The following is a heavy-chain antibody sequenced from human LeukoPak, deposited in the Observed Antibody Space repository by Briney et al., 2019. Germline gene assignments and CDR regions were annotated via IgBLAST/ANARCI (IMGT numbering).Heavy chain of an antibody. CDR2: IYYSGST. Sequence: PSETLSLTCTVSGGSISSYYWSWIRQPPGKGLEWIGYIYYSGSTNYNPSLKSRVTISVDTSKNQFSLKLSSVTAADTAVYYCARSPDPNYDSSGYCDYWGQGTLVTVSS. J-gene: IGHJ4*02. CDR1: GGSISSYY. D-gene: IGHD3-22*01. V-gene: IGHV4-59*01. CDR3: ARSPDPNYDSSGYCDY.